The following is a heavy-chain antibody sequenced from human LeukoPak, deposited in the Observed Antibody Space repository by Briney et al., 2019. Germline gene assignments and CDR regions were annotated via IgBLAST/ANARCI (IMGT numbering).Heavy chain of an antibody. CDR2: ISNDGSRK. V-gene: IGHV3-30*04. Sequence: GRSLRLSCAASGFTFSSYAMHWVRQAPGKGLEWVAIISNDGSRKYYAHSVEGRFTISRDNSKSTLYLQMDSLRAEDTAVYYCARDRAWNYFDYWGQGTLVTVSS. CDR3: ARDRAWNYFDY. J-gene: IGHJ4*02. CDR1: GFTFSSYA. D-gene: IGHD3-3*01.